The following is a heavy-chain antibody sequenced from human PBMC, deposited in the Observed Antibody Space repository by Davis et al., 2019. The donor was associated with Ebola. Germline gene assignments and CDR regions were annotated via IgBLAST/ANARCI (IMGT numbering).Heavy chain of an antibody. D-gene: IGHD6-13*01. CDR3: ARADYSSSWYIYGMDV. Sequence: GESLKISCAASGFTFSSYSMNWVRQAPGKGLEWVSYISSSSSTIYHADSVKGRFTISRDNAKNSLYLQMNSLRDEDTAVYYCARADYSSSWYIYGMDVWGQGTTVTVSS. CDR1: GFTFSSYS. J-gene: IGHJ6*02. V-gene: IGHV3-48*02. CDR2: ISSSSSTI.